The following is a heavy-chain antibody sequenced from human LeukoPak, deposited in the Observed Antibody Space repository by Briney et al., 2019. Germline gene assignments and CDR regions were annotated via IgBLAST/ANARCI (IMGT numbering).Heavy chain of an antibody. J-gene: IGHJ4*02. V-gene: IGHV4-39*07. CDR1: GGSISSSSYY. CDR3: ARGVGARLPGY. CDR2: IYYSGST. D-gene: IGHD6-6*01. Sequence: SETLSLTCTVSGGSISSSSYYWGWIRQPPGKGLEWIGSIYYSGSTYYNPSLKSRVTISLDTSKNQLSLKLTSVTAADTAVYYCARGVGARLPGYWGQGTLVTVSS.